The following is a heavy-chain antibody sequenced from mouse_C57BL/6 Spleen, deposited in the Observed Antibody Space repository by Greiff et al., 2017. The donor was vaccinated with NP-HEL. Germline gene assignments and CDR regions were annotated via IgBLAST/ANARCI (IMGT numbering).Heavy chain of an antibody. J-gene: IGHJ2*01. CDR2: INPGSGGT. CDR1: GYAFTNYL. D-gene: IGHD1-1*01. Sequence: VKLMESGAELVRPGTSVKVSCKASGYAFTNYLIEWVKQRPGQGLEWIGVINPGSGGTNYNEKFKGKATLTADKSSSTAYMQLSSLTSEDSAVYFCARSTVVSFECWGQGTTLTVSS. CDR3: ARSTVVSFEC. V-gene: IGHV1-54*01.